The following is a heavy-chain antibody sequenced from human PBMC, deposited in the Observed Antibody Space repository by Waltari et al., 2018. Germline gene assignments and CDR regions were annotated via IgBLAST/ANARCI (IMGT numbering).Heavy chain of an antibody. CDR2: IYHSGRT. CDR1: GYSISSGYY. J-gene: IGHJ3*02. Sequence: QVQLQESGPGLVKPSETLSLTCAVSGYSISSGYYWGWIRQPPGKGLEWIGSIYHSGRTYYNPSLKSRVTIAVDTSKNQFSLKLSSVTAADTAVYYCARVRDYDILTGYSHDAFDIWGQGTMVTVSS. CDR3: ARVRDYDILTGYSHDAFDI. V-gene: IGHV4-38-2*01. D-gene: IGHD3-9*01.